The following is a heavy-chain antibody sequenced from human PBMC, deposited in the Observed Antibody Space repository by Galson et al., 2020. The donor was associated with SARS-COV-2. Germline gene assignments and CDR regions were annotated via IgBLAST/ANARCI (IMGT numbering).Heavy chain of an antibody. J-gene: IGHJ4*02. D-gene: IGHD3-10*01. CDR3: AAVTLRGAAY. CDR1: GFTFTTAA. Sequence: SVNVSCKASGFTFTTAAMQWVRQARGQRLEWLGWIVAGNGKTNYAQKFQERVTITRDMSTTTAYMELSSLRSEDTAVYYCAAVTLRGAAYWGQGTLVTVSS. CDR2: IVAGNGKT. V-gene: IGHV1-58*02.